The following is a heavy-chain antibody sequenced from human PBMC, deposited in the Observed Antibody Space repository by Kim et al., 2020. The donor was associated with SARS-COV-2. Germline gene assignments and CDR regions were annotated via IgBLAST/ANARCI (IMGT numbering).Heavy chain of an antibody. CDR1: GGSFSGYY. D-gene: IGHD2-15*01. J-gene: IGHJ5*02. CDR2: INHSGST. V-gene: IGHV4-34*01. CDR3: ARRQDIVVVVAAQNWFDP. Sequence: SETLSLTCAVYGGSFSGYYWSWIRQPPGKGLEWIGEINHSGSTNYNPSLKSRVTISVDTSKNQFSLKLSSVTAADTAVYYCARRQDIVVVVAAQNWFDPWGQGTLVTVSS.